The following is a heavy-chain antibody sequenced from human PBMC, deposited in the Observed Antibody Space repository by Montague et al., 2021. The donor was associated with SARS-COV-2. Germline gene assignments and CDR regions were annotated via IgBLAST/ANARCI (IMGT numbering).Heavy chain of an antibody. CDR3: ARDRYGHFDY. CDR1: GDPISRAGYF. Sequence: TLSLTCSVSGDPISRAGYFWTWIRHHPTEGLEWIGYVYYTGSTDYNPSLKSRVSMSIDTSRNQFSLKMSSVTAADTAMYYCARDRYGHFDYWGQGTLVTVSS. J-gene: IGHJ4*02. D-gene: IGHD5-18*01. V-gene: IGHV4-31*03. CDR2: VYYTGST.